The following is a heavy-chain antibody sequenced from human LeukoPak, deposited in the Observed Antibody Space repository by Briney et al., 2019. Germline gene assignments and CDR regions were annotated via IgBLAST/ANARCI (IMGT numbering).Heavy chain of an antibody. Sequence: PGRSLRLSCTASGFTFGDYVMSWFRQAPGKGLEWVAFIRSTAYGGTTEYAASVKGRFTIARDDYKSIAYLQMNSLKTEDTAVYYCTRDPNTRGSPFDCWGQGTLVTVSS. CDR3: TRDPNTRGSPFDC. CDR1: GFTFGDYV. J-gene: IGHJ4*02. V-gene: IGHV3-49*03. CDR2: IRSTAYGGTT. D-gene: IGHD1-26*01.